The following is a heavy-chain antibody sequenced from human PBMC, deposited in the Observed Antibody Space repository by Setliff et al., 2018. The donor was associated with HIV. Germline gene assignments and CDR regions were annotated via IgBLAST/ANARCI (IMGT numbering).Heavy chain of an antibody. CDR1: GGSISSDNW. CDR2: IYHSEYT. V-gene: IGHV4-4*02. J-gene: IGHJ6*02. Sequence: SETLSLTCAVSGGSISSDNWWTWVRQPPGKGLEWIGEIYHSEYTNYNPSLKSRVSMSVDKSKNQFSLKLTSVTAADTAVYYCALGYYNFWSGYFGNYGMDVWGQGTTVTVSS. CDR3: ALGYYNFWSGYFGNYGMDV. D-gene: IGHD3-3*01.